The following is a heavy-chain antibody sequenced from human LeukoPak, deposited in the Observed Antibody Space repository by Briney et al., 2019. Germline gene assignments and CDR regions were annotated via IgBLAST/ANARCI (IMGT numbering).Heavy chain of an antibody. CDR2: INHSGST. CDR3: ARLVVTGTTIKH. Sequence: SETLSLTCAVYGGSFSGYYWGWIRQPPGKGLEWIGEINHSGSTNYNPSLKSRVTISVDTSKNQFSLKLSSVTAADTAVYYCARLVVTGTTIKHWGQGTLVTVSS. V-gene: IGHV4-34*01. CDR1: GGSFSGYY. J-gene: IGHJ4*02. D-gene: IGHD1-7*01.